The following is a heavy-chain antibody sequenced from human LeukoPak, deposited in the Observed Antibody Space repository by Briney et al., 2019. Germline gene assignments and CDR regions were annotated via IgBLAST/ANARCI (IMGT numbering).Heavy chain of an antibody. V-gene: IGHV1-46*01. CDR2: INPSGGST. CDR1: GYTFTSYY. J-gene: IGHJ6*03. Sequence: ASVKVSCKASGYTFTSYYMHWVRQAPGQGLEWMGIINPSGGSTSYAQKFQGRVTITTDESTSTAYMELSSLRSEDTAVYYCARGVLQGSSPDYYYYYYMDVWGKGTTVTVSS. CDR3: ARGVLQGSSPDYYYYYYMDV. D-gene: IGHD6-6*01.